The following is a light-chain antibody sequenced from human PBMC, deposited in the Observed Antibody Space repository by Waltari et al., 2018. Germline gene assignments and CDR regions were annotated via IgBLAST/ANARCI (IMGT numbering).Light chain of an antibody. V-gene: IGLV4-69*01. CDR3: QTWGTGIHVV. J-gene: IGLJ2*01. Sequence: QLVLTQSPSAPASLGASVKLTCTLSSWHSRSALARHPQPPEKGPRYLMKLNSDGCHSKGAGIPDRFSGSSSGAERYLTISGLQSEDEADYYCQTWGTGIHVVFGGGTKLTVL. CDR1: SWHSRSA. CDR2: LNSDGCH.